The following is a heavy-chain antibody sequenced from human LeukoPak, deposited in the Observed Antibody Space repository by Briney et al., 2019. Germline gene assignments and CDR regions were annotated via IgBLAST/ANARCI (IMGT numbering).Heavy chain of an antibody. CDR2: INHSGST. D-gene: IGHD5-18*01. Sequence: PSETLSLTCAVYGGSFSGYYWSWIRQPPGKGLEWIGEINHSGSTNYNPSLKSRVTISVDTSKNQFSLKLSSVTAADTAVYYCARNQHRRDTAMVYYFDYWGQGTLVTVSS. J-gene: IGHJ4*02. CDR3: ARNQHRRDTAMVYYFDY. CDR1: GGSFSGYY. V-gene: IGHV4-34*01.